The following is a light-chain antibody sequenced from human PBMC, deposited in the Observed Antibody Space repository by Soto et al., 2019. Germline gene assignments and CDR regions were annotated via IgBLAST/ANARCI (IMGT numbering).Light chain of an antibody. CDR1: QSINSNY. CDR3: QQYGSLPRT. J-gene: IGKJ1*01. CDR2: GAS. Sequence: EIVLTQSPGSLSLSPGERATLSCRASQSINSNYLAWYRQKPGQAPRLLIYGASRRATDIPDRFSGSVSGTDFPLTISRLEPEDFAVYYCQQYGSLPRTFGQGTKVEIQ. V-gene: IGKV3-20*01.